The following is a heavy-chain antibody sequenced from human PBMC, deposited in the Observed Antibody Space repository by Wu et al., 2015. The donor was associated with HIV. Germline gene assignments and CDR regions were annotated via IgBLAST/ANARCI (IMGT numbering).Heavy chain of an antibody. V-gene: IGHV1-8*02. J-gene: IGHJ4*02. CDR3: ARQRVYTRWLVHIRLR. Sequence: QVQLVQSGAEVKKPGASVKVSCKASGYTFTGYYMHWVRQAPGQGLEWMGWMNPRSGNTGYAQKFQGRVTMTRDTSIRTAYMELSSLRSEDTAVYYCARQRVYTRWLVHIRLRGDQGTLVHRLL. D-gene: IGHD6-19*01. CDR1: GYTFTGYY. CDR2: MNPRSGNT.